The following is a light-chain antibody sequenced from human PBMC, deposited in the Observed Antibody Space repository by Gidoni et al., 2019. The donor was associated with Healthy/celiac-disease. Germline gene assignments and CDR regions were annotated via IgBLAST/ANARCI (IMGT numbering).Light chain of an antibody. CDR2: DAS. CDR1: QDISNY. CDR3: QQYDNLPIT. J-gene: IGKJ3*01. V-gene: IGKV1-33*01. Sequence: DTQMTQSPSSLSASVGDRVTITCQASQDISNYLNCYQQKPGKAPKLLIYDASTLETWVPSSFSGSGSGTDFTFTISSLQPEDIATYYCQQYDNLPITFGPGTKVDIK.